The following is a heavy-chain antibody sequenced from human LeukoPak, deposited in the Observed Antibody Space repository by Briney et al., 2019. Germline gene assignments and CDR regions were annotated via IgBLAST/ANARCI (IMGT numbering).Heavy chain of an antibody. J-gene: IGHJ4*02. CDR2: IYYSGST. CDR1: GGSISSSSYY. V-gene: IGHV4-39*07. D-gene: IGHD3-9*01. Sequence: SETLSLTCTVSGGSISSSSYYWGWIRQPPGKGLEWIGSIYYSGSTYYNPSLKSRVTISVDTSKNQFSLKLSSVTAADTAVYYCARTVRDYDILTGYYNGPYYFDYWGQGTLVTVSS. CDR3: ARTVRDYDILTGYYNGPYYFDY.